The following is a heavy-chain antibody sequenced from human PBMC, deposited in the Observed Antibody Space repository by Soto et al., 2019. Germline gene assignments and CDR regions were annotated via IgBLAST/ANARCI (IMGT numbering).Heavy chain of an antibody. J-gene: IGHJ4*02. CDR1: GFTFSHPW. CDR3: TTGLYNSCGVDH. CDR2: IKSKASGGTI. V-gene: IGHV3-15*07. Sequence: EVRLVESGGGLVKPGESLRLSCAASGFTFSHPWMNWVRQAPGKGLEWVGLIKSKASGGTIDYPAPGKGRFTISRDDSKSTLYLQMNSLKTEDTAVYYCTTGLYNSCGVDHWGQGTLVTVSS. D-gene: IGHD5-18*01.